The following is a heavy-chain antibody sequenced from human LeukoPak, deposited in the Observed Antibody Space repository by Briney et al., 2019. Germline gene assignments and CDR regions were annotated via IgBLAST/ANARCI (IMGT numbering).Heavy chain of an antibody. CDR1: EFTFSNYA. CDR2: ISGSGGAT. CDR3: AKDADSNGYLHLDS. Sequence: GALRLFWSGPEFTFSNYAISLVRPAPGEGLDWGSTISGSGGATYYADSVKGRFTISRDNSRNTLYLQMNSLRAEDTAVYYCAKDADSNGYLHLDSWGQGTLVTVSS. J-gene: IGHJ4*02. V-gene: IGHV3-23*01. D-gene: IGHD3-22*01.